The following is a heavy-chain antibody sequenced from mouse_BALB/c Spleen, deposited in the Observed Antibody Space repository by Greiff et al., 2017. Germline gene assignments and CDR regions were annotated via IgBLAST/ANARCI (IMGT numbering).Heavy chain of an antibody. D-gene: IGHD1-2*01. CDR1: GFTFSSFG. J-gene: IGHJ3*01. CDR3: ARGELRLAWFAY. CDR2: ISSGSSTI. Sequence: EVMLVESGGGLVQPGGSRKLSCAASGFTFSSFGMHWVRQAPEKGLEWVAYISSGSSTIYYADTVKGRFTISRDNPKNTLFLQMTSLRSEDTAMYYCARGELRLAWFAYWGQGTLVTVSA. V-gene: IGHV5-17*02.